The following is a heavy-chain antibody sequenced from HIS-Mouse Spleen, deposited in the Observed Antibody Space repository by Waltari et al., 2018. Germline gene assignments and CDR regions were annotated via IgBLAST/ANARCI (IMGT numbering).Heavy chain of an antibody. CDR2: ISSSSSTI. V-gene: IGHV3-48*01. Sequence: EVQLVESGGGLVRLGGSLGRSCPASGFTFSSYRLNWVRQAPGKGLEWVSYISSSSSTIYYADSVKGRFTISRDNAKNSLYLQMNSLRAEDTAVYYCARDLGNWFDHWGQGTLVTVSS. CDR3: ARDLGNWFDH. CDR1: GFTFSSYR. J-gene: IGHJ5*02.